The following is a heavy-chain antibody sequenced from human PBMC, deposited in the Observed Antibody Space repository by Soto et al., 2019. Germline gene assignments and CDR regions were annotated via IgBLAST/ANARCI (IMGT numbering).Heavy chain of an antibody. Sequence: EVQLVESGGGLVQPGGSLRLSCAASGFTFSSYEMNWVRQAPGKGLEWVSYISSSGSPIYYADSVKGRFTISRDNAKNSLDLQMNSRGAEDTAVYYCARGHYSSGGGYFDYWGQETLVTVSS. CDR3: ARGHYSSGGGYFDY. V-gene: IGHV3-48*03. CDR2: ISSSGSPI. D-gene: IGHD6-19*01. J-gene: IGHJ4*02. CDR1: GFTFSSYE.